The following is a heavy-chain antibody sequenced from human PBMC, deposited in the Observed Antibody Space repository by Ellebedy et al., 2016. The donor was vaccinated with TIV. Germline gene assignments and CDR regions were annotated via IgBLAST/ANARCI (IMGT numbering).Heavy chain of an antibody. V-gene: IGHV3-33*06. CDR2: IWFDGSNK. Sequence: GESLKISCAASGFTFSSYGMHWVRQAPGKGLEWVAVIWFDGSNKYYADSVKCRFTISIDNSKNTLYLQMNSLRVEDTAVYYCAKDSISSGWYALFCDSWGQGTLITVSS. CDR3: AKDSISSGWYALFCDS. D-gene: IGHD6-19*01. J-gene: IGHJ4*02. CDR1: GFTFSSYG.